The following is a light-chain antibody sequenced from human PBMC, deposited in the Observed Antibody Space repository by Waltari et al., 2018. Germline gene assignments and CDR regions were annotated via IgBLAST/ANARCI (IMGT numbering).Light chain of an antibody. CDR3: SSYAGSNLWV. CDR2: EVS. J-gene: IGLJ3*02. Sequence: QSALTKPPSASGSPGQSVTISCTGTSSDVGGYNYVPWYHQHPGKAPKVMLYEVSKRPSGVPDRFSGSKSDNTASLTVSGLQAEDEADYYCSSYAGSNLWVFGGGTKLTVL. CDR1: SSDVGGYNY. V-gene: IGLV2-8*01.